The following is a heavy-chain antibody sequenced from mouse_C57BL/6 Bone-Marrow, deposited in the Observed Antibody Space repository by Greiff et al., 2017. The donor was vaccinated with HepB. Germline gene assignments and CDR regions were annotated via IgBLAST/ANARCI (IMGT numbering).Heavy chain of an antibody. V-gene: IGHV7-3*01. CDR3: ARPYYYGSSSYAY. CDR1: GFTFTDYY. CDR2: IRNKANGYTT. D-gene: IGHD1-1*01. Sequence: EVMLVESGGGLVQPGGSLSLSCAASGFTFTDYYMSWVRQPPGKALEWLGFIRNKANGYTTEYSASVKGRFTISRDNSQSILYLQMNALRAEDIATYYCARPYYYGSSSYAYWGQGTLVTVSA. J-gene: IGHJ3*01.